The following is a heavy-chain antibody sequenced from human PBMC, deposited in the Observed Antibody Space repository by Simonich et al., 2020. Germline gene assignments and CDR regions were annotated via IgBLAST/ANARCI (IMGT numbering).Heavy chain of an antibody. Sequence: QLQLQESGPGLVKPSETLSLTCTVSGGSIGSSSYYWGWIRQPPGKGLEWIGSIYSSGSTYHNPSLKSRVTISVDTSKNQFSLKLSSVTAADTAVYYCARHAGFAFDIWGQGTMVTVSS. CDR3: ARHAGFAFDI. D-gene: IGHD6-13*01. CDR1: GGSIGSSSYY. J-gene: IGHJ3*02. CDR2: IYSSGST. V-gene: IGHV4-39*01.